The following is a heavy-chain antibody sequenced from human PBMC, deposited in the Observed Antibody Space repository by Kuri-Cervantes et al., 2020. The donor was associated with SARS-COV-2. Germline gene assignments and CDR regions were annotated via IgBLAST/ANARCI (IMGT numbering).Heavy chain of an antibody. D-gene: IGHD4-17*01. V-gene: IGHV3-15*01. CDR2: IKSKTDGGTT. J-gene: IGHJ6*04. Sequence: GGSLRLSCAASGFTFSNAWMSWVRQAPGKGLEWVGRIKSKTDGGTTDYAAPVKGRFTISRDDSKNTLYLQMNSLKTEDTAVYHCTTGEPMTTVKDVWGKGTTVTVSS. CDR3: TTGEPMTTVKDV. CDR1: GFTFSNAW.